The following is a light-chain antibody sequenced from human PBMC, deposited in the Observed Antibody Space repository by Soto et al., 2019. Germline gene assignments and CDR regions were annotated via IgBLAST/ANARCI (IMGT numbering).Light chain of an antibody. V-gene: IGLV2-14*01. CDR3: SSFTTTTTV. J-gene: IGLJ1*01. CDR1: SSDVGGYSY. CDR2: EVS. Sequence: QSALTQPASVSGSPGQSITICCTGTSSDVGGYSYVSWYQHHPGKAPKLMIYEVSNRPSGVSDRFSGSKSGNTASLTISNLQAEDEGDFYCSSFTTTTTVFGTGTKLTVL.